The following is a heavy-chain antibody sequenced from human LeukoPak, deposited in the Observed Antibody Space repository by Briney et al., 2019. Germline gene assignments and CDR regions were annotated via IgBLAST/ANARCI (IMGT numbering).Heavy chain of an antibody. CDR2: VRYSGDA. CDR1: GGSISNANYL. Sequence: PSETLSLTCTVSGGSISNANYLWSWIRQPPGKGREWIAYVRYSGDAYYNPAHESRATILVDTSKNQFSMRLTYVTAEDTAVYYCAREVVHPTDYDAFDIWGQGTMVTVSS. D-gene: IGHD4-11*01. J-gene: IGHJ3*02. V-gene: IGHV4-30-4*01. CDR3: AREVVHPTDYDAFDI.